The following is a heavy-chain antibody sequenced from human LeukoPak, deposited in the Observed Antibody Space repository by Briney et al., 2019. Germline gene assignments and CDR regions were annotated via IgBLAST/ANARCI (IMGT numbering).Heavy chain of an antibody. V-gene: IGHV4-59*01. CDR1: GGSFSAYY. D-gene: IGHD6-13*01. CDR2: IYYSGST. J-gene: IGHJ4*02. Sequence: SETLSLTCAVYGGSFSAYYWSWVRQPPGKGLEWIGYIYYSGSTNYNPSLKSRVTISVDTSKNQFSLKLSSVTAADTAVYYCARYPRRSSSWYFDYWGQGTLVTVSS. CDR3: ARYPRRSSSWYFDY.